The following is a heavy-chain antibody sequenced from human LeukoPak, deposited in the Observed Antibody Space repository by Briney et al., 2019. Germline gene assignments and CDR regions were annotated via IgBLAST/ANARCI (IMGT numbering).Heavy chain of an antibody. J-gene: IGHJ4*02. D-gene: IGHD2-15*01. CDR2: INPSGGST. CDR3: ARVCRVNYFDY. V-gene: IGHV1-46*01. Sequence: ASVKVSCKASGYTFTSYYMHWVRQAPGQGLERMGIINPSGGSTSYAQKFQGRVTMTRDMSTSTVYMELSSLRSEDTAVYYCARVCRVNYFDYWGQGTLVTVSS. CDR1: GYTFTSYY.